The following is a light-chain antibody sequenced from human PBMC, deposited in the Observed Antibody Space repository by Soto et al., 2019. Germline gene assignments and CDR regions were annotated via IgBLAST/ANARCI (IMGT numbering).Light chain of an antibody. CDR3: SSYTISRIVV. J-gene: IGLJ2*01. CDR2: EVS. CDR1: SSDVGGYNY. Sequence: QSALTQPASESGSPGQSITISCTGTSSDVGGYNYVSWYQQHPGKAPKLVIYEVSNRPSGVSNRFSGSKSGNTASLTISGLQAEDEADYYCSSYTISRIVVFGGGTKLTVL. V-gene: IGLV2-14*01.